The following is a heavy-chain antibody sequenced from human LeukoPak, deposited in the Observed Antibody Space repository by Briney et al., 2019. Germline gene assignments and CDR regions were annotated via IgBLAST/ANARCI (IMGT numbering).Heavy chain of an antibody. V-gene: IGHV3-48*02. D-gene: IGHD2-2*01. J-gene: IGHJ4*02. CDR1: GFTFSSFS. CDR3: AAYCSTTGCYGIDY. Sequence: QPGGSLRLSCAASGFTFSSFSMNWVRHAPGKGLEGVSYISDNGGSIYYADSVKGRFTISRDNAKNSLYLQMNSLRDEDTAVYFCAAYCSTTGCYGIDYWGQGTLVTVSS. CDR2: ISDNGGSI.